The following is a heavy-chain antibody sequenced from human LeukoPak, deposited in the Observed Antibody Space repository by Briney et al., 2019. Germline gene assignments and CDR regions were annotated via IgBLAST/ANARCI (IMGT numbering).Heavy chain of an antibody. V-gene: IGHV4-4*07. CDR3: ARQPPQYYGMDV. D-gene: IGHD1-14*01. CDR2: IYTSGST. Sequence: RPVSKEQEWIGRIYTSGSTNYNPSVKSRVTMSVDTSNNQFSLKLTSVTAADTAVYYCARQPPQYYGMDVWGQGTTVTVSS. J-gene: IGHJ6*02.